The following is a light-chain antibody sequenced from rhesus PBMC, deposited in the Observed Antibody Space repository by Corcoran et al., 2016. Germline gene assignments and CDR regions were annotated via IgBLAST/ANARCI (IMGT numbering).Light chain of an antibody. J-gene: IGKJ4*01. CDR3: QHYYSAPLT. Sequence: DIQMTQSPSSLSASVGDRVTITCRACQGITNDLAWYQQKPGETPKLLIYEASSLQSGIPSRFSGSGSRTDFTLTIRSLQSEDFATYYCQHYYSAPLTFGGGTKVEIK. CDR1: QGITND. CDR2: EAS. V-gene: IGKV1-21*01.